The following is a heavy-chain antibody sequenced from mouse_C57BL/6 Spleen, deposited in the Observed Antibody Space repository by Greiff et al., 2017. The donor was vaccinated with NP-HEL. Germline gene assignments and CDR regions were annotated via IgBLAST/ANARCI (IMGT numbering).Heavy chain of an antibody. V-gene: IGHV1-50*01. CDR2: IDPSDSYT. J-gene: IGHJ2*01. CDR3: AKVTTASYYFDY. D-gene: IGHD1-2*01. CDR1: GYTFTSYW. Sequence: QVQLQQPGAELVKPGASVKLSCKASGYTFTSYWMQWVKQRPGQGLEWIGEIDPSDSYTNYNQKFKGKATLTVDTSSSTAYMQLSSLTSEDSAFYYCAKVTTASYYFDYWGQGTTLTVSS.